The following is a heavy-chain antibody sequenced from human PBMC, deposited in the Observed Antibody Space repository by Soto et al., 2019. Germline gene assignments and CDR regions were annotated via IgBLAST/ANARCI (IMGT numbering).Heavy chain of an antibody. CDR1: GYTFSIYH. CDR3: TRDSPPVDP. Sequence: QVQLVQSGAEVKKPGASVKVSCKASGYTFSIYHISWVRQAPGQGLEWMGWISAYNGNTNYAQKLQGRVTMTTDTSTSTAYMEMRSLRSDDTAMYYWTRDSPPVDPWGQGTLVTVAS. CDR2: ISAYNGNT. V-gene: IGHV1-18*01. J-gene: IGHJ5*02.